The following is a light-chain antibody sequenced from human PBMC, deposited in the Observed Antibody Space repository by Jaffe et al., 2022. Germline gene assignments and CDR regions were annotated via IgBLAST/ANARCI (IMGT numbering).Light chain of an antibody. CDR2: AKN. CDR1: SLRNSD. Sequence: SSELTQDPAVSVALGHTVRITCQGDSLRNSDASWYQQRPGQAPLLLIYAKNSRPSGIPDRFSGSRSGNTASLTITGAQAEDEADYYCSSRNTNGNVMLFGGGTKLTVL. V-gene: IGLV3-19*01. J-gene: IGLJ3*02. CDR3: SSRNTNGNVML.